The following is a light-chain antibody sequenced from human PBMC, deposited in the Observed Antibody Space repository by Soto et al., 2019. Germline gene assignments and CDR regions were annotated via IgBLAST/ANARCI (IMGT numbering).Light chain of an antibody. Sequence: IQLTQSPSFLSASVGDRVTITCRASQGIRNDLGWYQQKPGKAPKLLIYGASSLQSGVPSRFSGSGSGTDFTLTISSLQPEDFATDYCLQDYNYPWTFGQGTKVDIK. J-gene: IGKJ1*01. CDR2: GAS. V-gene: IGKV1-6*01. CDR3: LQDYNYPWT. CDR1: QGIRND.